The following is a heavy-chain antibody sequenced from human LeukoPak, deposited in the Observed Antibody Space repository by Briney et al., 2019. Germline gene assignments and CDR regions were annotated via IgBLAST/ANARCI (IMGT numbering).Heavy chain of an antibody. D-gene: IGHD3-22*01. CDR1: GYTFTSYG. V-gene: IGHV1-69*05. J-gene: IGHJ4*02. CDR2: IIPIFGTA. CDR3: ARTYYYGSSGYYTFDY. Sequence: ASVKVSCKASGYTFTSYGISWVRQAPGQGLEWMGRIIPIFGTANYAQKFQGRVTITTDESTSTAYMELSSLRSEDTAVYYCARTYYYGSSGYYTFDYWGQGTLVTVSS.